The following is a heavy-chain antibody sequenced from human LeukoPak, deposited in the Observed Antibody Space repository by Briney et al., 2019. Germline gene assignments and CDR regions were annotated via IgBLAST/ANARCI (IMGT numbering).Heavy chain of an antibody. CDR1: GFTFSSYS. CDR3: ARQQQLSHFDY. J-gene: IGHJ4*02. D-gene: IGHD6-13*01. V-gene: IGHV3-48*04. CDR2: ISSSSSTI. Sequence: GGSLRLSCAASGFTFSSYSMNWVRQAPGKGLEWVSYISSSSSTIYYADSVKGRFTISRDNAKNSLYLQMNSLRAEDTAVYYCARQQQLSHFDYWGQGTLVTVSS.